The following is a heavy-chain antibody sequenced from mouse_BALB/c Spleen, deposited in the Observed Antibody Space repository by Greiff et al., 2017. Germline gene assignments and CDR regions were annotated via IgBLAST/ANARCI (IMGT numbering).Heavy chain of an antibody. J-gene: IGHJ3*01. Sequence: EVQLQQSGGGLVQPGGSMKLSCVASGFTFSNYWMNWVRQSPEKGLEWVAEIRLKSNNYATHYAESVKGRFTISRDDSKSSVYLQMNNLRAEDTGIYYCTRGYYGYDEAWFAYWGQGTLVTVSA. D-gene: IGHD2-2*01. CDR1: GFTFSNYW. CDR3: TRGYYGYDEAWFAY. V-gene: IGHV6-6*02. CDR2: IRLKSNNYAT.